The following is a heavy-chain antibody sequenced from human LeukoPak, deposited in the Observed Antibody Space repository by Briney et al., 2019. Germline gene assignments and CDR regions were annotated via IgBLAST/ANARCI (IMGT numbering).Heavy chain of an antibody. CDR1: GGSISSYN. CDR3: ARSRRRVLAAHHTPSAIFDY. Sequence: SETLSLTRAVSGGSISSYNRSWMRHPPRKGLECGGRIYTRGSTNHNTSPKSRVTMSVDTSKNQFSLKLSSVSAADAAVYYCARSRRRVLAAHHTPSAIFDYWGQGTLVTVSS. V-gene: IGHV4-4*07. CDR2: IYTRGST. J-gene: IGHJ4*02. D-gene: IGHD2-21*01.